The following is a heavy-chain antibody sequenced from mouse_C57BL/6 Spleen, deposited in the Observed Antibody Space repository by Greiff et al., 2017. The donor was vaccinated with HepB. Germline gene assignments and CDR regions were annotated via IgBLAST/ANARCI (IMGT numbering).Heavy chain of an antibody. CDR1: GYSFTGYY. V-gene: IGHV1-42*01. J-gene: IGHJ3*01. CDR3: ARSGPWFAY. Sequence: VQLKQSGPELVEPGASVKISCKASGYSFTGYYMNWVKQSPEKSLEWIGEINPSTGGTTYNQKFKAKATLTVDKSSSTAYMQLKSLTSEDSAVYYCARSGPWFAYWGQGTLVTVSA. CDR2: INPSTGGT.